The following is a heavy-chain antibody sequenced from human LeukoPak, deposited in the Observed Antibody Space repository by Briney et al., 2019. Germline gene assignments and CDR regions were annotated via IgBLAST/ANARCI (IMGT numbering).Heavy chain of an antibody. CDR3: ARDLGSSWYRLPGAHWFDP. CDR1: GGTFSSYA. Sequence: GASVKVSCKASGGTFSSYAISWVRQAPGQGLEWMGWINTNTGNPTYAQGFTGRFVFSLDTSVSTAYLQISSLKAEDTAVYYCARDLGSSWYRLPGAHWFDPWGQGTLVTVSS. CDR2: INTNTGNP. V-gene: IGHV7-4-1*02. J-gene: IGHJ5*02. D-gene: IGHD6-13*01.